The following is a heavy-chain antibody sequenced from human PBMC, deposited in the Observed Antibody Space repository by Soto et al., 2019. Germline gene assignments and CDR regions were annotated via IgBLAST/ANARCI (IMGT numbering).Heavy chain of an antibody. CDR2: VDPVDGET. CDR1: GYTFLDYY. V-gene: IGHV1-69-2*01. Sequence: EVQLVQSGTEVKKPGAPVKIFCKVSGYTFLDYYIHWVKQGPGKGLEWVGLVDPVDGETVYAEKFRGRVSMTADTSTDTAYIERRSLIADDTAVYYCATGVDTRFCFDDPWGEGTLVTVSS. CDR3: ATGVDTRFCFDDP. J-gene: IGHJ5*02. D-gene: IGHD3-3*01.